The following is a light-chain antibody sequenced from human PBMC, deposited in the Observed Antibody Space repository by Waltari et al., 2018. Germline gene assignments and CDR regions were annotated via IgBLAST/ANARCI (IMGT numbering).Light chain of an antibody. Sequence: SALTQPDSVSGSPGQSIPISCSGISSDSGCDEYVSWYQQHPGKAPKVIIYDVNNRPSGVSNRFSGSKSGSSASLTISGLQAEDEADYYCSSFTSSTTGIFGGGTKVTVL. V-gene: IGLV2-14*03. CDR1: SSDSGCDEY. J-gene: IGLJ2*01. CDR2: DVN. CDR3: SSFTSSTTGI.